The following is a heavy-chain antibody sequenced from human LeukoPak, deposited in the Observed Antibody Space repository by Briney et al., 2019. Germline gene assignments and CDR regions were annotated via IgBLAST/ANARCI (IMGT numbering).Heavy chain of an antibody. V-gene: IGHV4-34*01. J-gene: IGHJ5*02. CDR3: ATGRRKRQQLVLNWFDP. CDR1: GGSFSGYY. Sequence: PSETLSLTCAVYGGSFSGYYWSWIRQPPGKGLEWIGEINHSGSTNYNPSLKSRVTISVDTSKNQFSLKLSSVTAADTAVYYCATGRRKRQQLVLNWFDPWGQGTLVTVSS. CDR2: INHSGST. D-gene: IGHD6-13*01.